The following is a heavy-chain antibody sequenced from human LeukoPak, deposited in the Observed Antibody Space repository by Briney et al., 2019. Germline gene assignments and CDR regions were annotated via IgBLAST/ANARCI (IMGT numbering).Heavy chain of an antibody. CDR2: IYYSGST. D-gene: IGHD5-12*01. CDR3: ARSLSGYGPFDY. J-gene: IGHJ4*02. Sequence: SETLSLTCSVSGGSISSFYWSWIRQPPGKGLEWIGYIYYSGSTNYNPSLKSRVTISVDTSKNQFSLKLSSVTAADTAVYYCARSLSGYGPFDYWGQGTLVTVSS. CDR1: GGSISSFY. V-gene: IGHV4-59*01.